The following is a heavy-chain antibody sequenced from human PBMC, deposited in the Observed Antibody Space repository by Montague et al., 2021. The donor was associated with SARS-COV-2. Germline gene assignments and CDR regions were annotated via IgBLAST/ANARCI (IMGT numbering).Heavy chain of an antibody. CDR3: AGEGYRSGRFYIDY. Sequence: SLRLSCAASGFTFSDYAMHWVRQAPGKGLEWLTFISHDESNHRYADSVKGRFTISRDNSKNTLYLQMDTLRPEDAAVYYCAGEGYRSGRFYIDYWGQGTLVTVSS. V-gene: IGHV3-30*04. D-gene: IGHD3-16*02. CDR1: GFTFSDYA. CDR2: ISHDESNH. J-gene: IGHJ4*01.